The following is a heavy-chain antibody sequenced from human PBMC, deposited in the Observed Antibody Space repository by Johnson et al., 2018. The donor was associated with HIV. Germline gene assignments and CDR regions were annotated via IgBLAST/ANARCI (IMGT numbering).Heavy chain of an antibody. D-gene: IGHD3-22*01. CDR1: GFTFSSYW. Sequence: VQLVESGGGLVQPGGSLRLSCAASGFTFSSYWMSWVRQAPGKGLEWVANIKQDGSEKYYVDSVKGRFTISRDNAKNSLYLQMNSLRAEYTAVYYCARGGYDSSGYYYVGEAFDIWGQGTMVTVSS. CDR3: ARGGYDSSGYYYVGEAFDI. J-gene: IGHJ3*02. CDR2: IKQDGSEK. V-gene: IGHV3-7*01.